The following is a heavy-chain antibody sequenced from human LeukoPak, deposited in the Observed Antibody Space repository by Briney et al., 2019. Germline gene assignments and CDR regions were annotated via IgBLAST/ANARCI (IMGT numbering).Heavy chain of an antibody. CDR3: ARGFRGWYAEGFDY. D-gene: IGHD6-19*01. J-gene: IGHJ4*02. CDR2: INEDGSEQ. V-gene: IGHV3-7*01. Sequence: PGGSLRLSCAASGFTFSSYAMSWVRQTPGKGLEWVANINEDGSEQYYVDSVKGRVTISRDNARNSLSLQLNSLRAEDTAVYYCARGFRGWYAEGFDYWGQGTVVTVSS. CDR1: GFTFSSYA.